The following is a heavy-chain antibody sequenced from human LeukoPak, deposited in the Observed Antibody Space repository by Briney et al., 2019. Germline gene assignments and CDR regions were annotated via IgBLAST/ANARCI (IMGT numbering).Heavy chain of an antibody. CDR1: GFTFISHA. CDR3: VKDSRAGSTPAFGDF. J-gene: IGHJ4*02. V-gene: IGHV3-23*01. D-gene: IGHD2-21*01. Sequence: GGSLRLSCAASGFTFISHAMSWVRQAPGKGWEGVSGLIENGATQYYADSVKGRFSISRDNSMNTVYLQMNNLTAQDTAVYYCVKDSRAGSTPAFGDFWGQGTLVTVSS. CDR2: LIENGATQ.